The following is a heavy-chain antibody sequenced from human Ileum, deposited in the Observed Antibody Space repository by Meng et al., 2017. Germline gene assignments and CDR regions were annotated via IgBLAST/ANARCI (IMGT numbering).Heavy chain of an antibody. CDR1: GGSISSGDYY. D-gene: IGHD3-3*01. Sequence: QVQLQESGPGRVKPSQTLSLTCTVSGGSISSGDYYWSGIRQPPGKGLEWIGYIYYSGSTYYTPSLKSRVTISVDTSKNQFSLKLSSVTAADTAVYYCARENTIFGVVWGSWFDPWGQGTLVTVSS. CDR3: ARENTIFGVVWGSWFDP. CDR2: IYYSGST. V-gene: IGHV4-30-4*01. J-gene: IGHJ5*02.